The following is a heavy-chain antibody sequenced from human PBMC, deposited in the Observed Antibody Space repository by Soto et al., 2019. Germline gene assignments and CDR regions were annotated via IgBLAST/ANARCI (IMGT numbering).Heavy chain of an antibody. Sequence: QLQLQESGPGLVKPSETLSLTCTVSGGSISSSSYYWGWIRQPPGKGLEWIGSIYYSGSTYYNPSLKSRVTISVDTSKNQFSLKLSSVTAADTAVYYCACSLRFLESLSSDYWGQGTLVTVSS. CDR1: GGSISSSSYY. J-gene: IGHJ4*02. V-gene: IGHV4-39*01. D-gene: IGHD3-3*01. CDR3: ACSLRFLESLSSDY. CDR2: IYYSGST.